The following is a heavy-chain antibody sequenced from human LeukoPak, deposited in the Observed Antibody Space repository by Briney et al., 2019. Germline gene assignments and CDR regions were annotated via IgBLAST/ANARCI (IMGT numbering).Heavy chain of an antibody. D-gene: IGHD3-3*01. CDR3: ARLLPEGQFVY. Sequence: PSETLSLTCIVSGDSISTSTYYWGWVRQPPGPGLEWIGTIYYSGTTYYNPSLMSRVTVSVDTTKSQLSLNLTSVTAADTAVYYCARLLPEGQFVYWGQGTLVTVSS. CDR1: GDSISTSTYY. V-gene: IGHV4-39*01. J-gene: IGHJ4*02. CDR2: IYYSGTT.